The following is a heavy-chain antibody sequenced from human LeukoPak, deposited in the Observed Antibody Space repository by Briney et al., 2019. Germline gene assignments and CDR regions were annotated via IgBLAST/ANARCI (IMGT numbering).Heavy chain of an antibody. Sequence: GESLKISCKGSGYSFTYWIGWVRQMPGKGLEWMGIIYSGDSHTKYSPSFQGRVTISADNSISTAYLQWSSLEASDTAMYYCARPNLTSGTYYIDYWGQGTLVTVSS. CDR1: GYSFTYW. D-gene: IGHD3-10*01. CDR2: IYSGDSHT. J-gene: IGHJ4*02. V-gene: IGHV5-51*01. CDR3: ARPNLTSGTYYIDY.